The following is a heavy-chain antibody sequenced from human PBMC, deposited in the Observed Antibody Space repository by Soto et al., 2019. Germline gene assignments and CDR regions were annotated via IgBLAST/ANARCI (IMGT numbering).Heavy chain of an antibody. CDR3: ASGYDYVWGSYRYGDGAFDI. V-gene: IGHV1-3*01. Sequence: ASVKVSCKASGYTFTSYAMHWVRQAPGQRLEWMGWINAGNGNTKYSQKFQGRVTITRDTSASTAYMELSSLRSEDTAVYYCASGYDYVWGSYRYGDGAFDIWGQGTMVTLSS. CDR1: GYTFTSYA. CDR2: INAGNGNT. D-gene: IGHD3-16*02. J-gene: IGHJ3*02.